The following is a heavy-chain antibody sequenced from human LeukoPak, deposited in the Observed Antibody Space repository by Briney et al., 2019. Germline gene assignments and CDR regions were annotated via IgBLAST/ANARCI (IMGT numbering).Heavy chain of an antibody. V-gene: IGHV4-4*02. Sequence: SGTLSLTCAVSGGSISSSNWWSRVRQPPGKGLEWIGEIYHSGSTNYNPSLKSRVTISVDKSKNQFSLKLSSVTAADTAVYYCARSDMTTVTHEGNWFDPWGQGTLVTVSS. CDR2: IYHSGST. J-gene: IGHJ5*02. D-gene: IGHD4-17*01. CDR1: GGSISSSNW. CDR3: ARSDMTTVTHEGNWFDP.